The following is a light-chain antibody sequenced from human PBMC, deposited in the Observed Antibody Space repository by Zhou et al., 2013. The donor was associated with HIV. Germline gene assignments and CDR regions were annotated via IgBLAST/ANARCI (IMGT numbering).Light chain of an antibody. CDR2: GAS. V-gene: IGKV3-15*01. Sequence: EIVMTQSPAALSVSPGERATLSCRASQSVGSNLAWYQLKPGQAPRLLIYGASTRAPDVPDTFSGSGSGTEFTLTISSLQSEHFAIYYCQQYNFWPRAFGQGTKVEL. CDR3: QQYNFWPRA. CDR1: QSVGSN. J-gene: IGKJ1*01.